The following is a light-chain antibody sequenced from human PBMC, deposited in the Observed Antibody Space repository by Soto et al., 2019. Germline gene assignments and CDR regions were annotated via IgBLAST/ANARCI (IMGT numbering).Light chain of an antibody. Sequence: QSALTQPASVSESPGQSITISCAGTSSDVGGYNHVSWYQQHADKAPKLLIHEVSNRPSGVSNRFSGSKSGNTASLTISGLQAEDEAGYYCTSYTSSSCYVFRTGTAVTVL. J-gene: IGLJ1*01. CDR1: SSDVGGYNH. CDR2: EVS. CDR3: TSYTSSSCYV. V-gene: IGLV2-14*01.